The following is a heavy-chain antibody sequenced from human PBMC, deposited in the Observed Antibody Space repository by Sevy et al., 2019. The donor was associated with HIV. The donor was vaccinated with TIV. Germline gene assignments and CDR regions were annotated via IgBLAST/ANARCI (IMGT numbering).Heavy chain of an antibody. Sequence: GGSLRLSCAASGFTFNKYSMNWVRQAPGKGLEWVSSISSSSSYIYYADSVKGRFTISGDNAKNSLYLQMNSLRAEDTALYSCARDRLNIAAAGPRGAFDIWGQGTMVTVSS. CDR2: ISSSSSYI. J-gene: IGHJ3*02. D-gene: IGHD6-13*01. CDR1: GFTFNKYS. V-gene: IGHV3-21*01. CDR3: ARDRLNIAAAGPRGAFDI.